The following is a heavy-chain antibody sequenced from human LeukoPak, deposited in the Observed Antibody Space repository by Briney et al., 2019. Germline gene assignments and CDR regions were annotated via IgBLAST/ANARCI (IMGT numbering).Heavy chain of an antibody. CDR1: GGSISGYC. J-gene: IGHJ4*02. Sequence: ASETLSLTCTVSGGSISGYCWSWIRLPPGKGLEWIGYIYYSGSTHYTPSLKSRVTISVDTSKNQFSLKLSSVTAADTAVYYCARGGELRMFDYWGQGTLVTVSS. V-gene: IGHV4-59*01. D-gene: IGHD1-26*01. CDR3: ARGGELRMFDY. CDR2: IYYSGST.